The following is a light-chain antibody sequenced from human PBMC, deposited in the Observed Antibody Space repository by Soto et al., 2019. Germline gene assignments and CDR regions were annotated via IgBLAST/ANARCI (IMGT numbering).Light chain of an antibody. V-gene: IGKV3-20*01. CDR3: HQYGMSPPVT. CDR1: QSVSSNY. J-gene: IGKJ4*01. Sequence: VLTQSPGTLSLSPGERATLSCRASQSVSSNYLAWYQQKPGQAPRLLIYSTFNRASGIPDRFSGSGSGTDFTLTISSLEPEDFAVYYCHQYGMSPPVTFGGGTKVEIK. CDR2: STF.